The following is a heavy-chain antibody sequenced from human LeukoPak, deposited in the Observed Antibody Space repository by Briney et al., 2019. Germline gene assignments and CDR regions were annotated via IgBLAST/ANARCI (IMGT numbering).Heavy chain of an antibody. Sequence: SETLSLTCTVSGGSISSSSYYWGWIRQPPGKGLEWIGSIYYSGSTYYNPSLKSRVTISVDTSRNQFSLKLSSVTAADTAVYYCARQAYGDYTPIDYWGQGTLVTVSS. CDR3: ARQAYGDYTPIDY. V-gene: IGHV4-39*01. CDR2: IYYSGST. D-gene: IGHD4-17*01. CDR1: GGSISSSSYY. J-gene: IGHJ4*02.